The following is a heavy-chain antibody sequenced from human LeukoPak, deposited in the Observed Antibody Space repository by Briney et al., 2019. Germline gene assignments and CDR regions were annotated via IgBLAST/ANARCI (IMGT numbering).Heavy chain of an antibody. D-gene: IGHD6-13*01. CDR3: AKDLSSSWYFAPFDY. CDR1: GFTFSSYA. CDR2: ISGSGGST. V-gene: IGHV3-23*01. J-gene: IGHJ4*02. Sequence: GGSLRLSCAASGFTFSSYAMSWVRQAPGKGLEWVSAISGSGGSTYYADPVKGRFTISRDNSKNTLYLQVNSLRAEDTAVYYCAKDLSSSWYFAPFDYWGQGTLVTVSS.